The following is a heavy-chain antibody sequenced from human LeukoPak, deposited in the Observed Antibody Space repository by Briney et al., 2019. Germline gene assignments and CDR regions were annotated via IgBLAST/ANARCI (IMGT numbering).Heavy chain of an antibody. CDR2: INPGGGGT. J-gene: IGHJ4*02. CDR1: VYTFTSYY. D-gene: IGHD6-13*01. Sequence: GASVTVSCKASVYTFTSYYMHWVRQAPGQGLEWMGIINPGGGGTSYAQKFQGRVTMTRDTSTSTLYMELSSLTSEDTAVYYCARDRLAASWYAFDYWGQGTLVTVSS. V-gene: IGHV1-46*01. CDR3: ARDRLAASWYAFDY.